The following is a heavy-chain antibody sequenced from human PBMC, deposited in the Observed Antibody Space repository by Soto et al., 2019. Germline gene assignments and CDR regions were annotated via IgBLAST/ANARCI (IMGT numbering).Heavy chain of an antibody. CDR3: ARTQCSSTSCYAQNWFGY. CDR2: ISAYNGNT. J-gene: IGHJ5*01. D-gene: IGHD2-2*01. CDR1: GYTFTSYG. Sequence: ASVKVSCKASGYTFTSYGISWVRQAPGQGLEWMGWISAYNGNTNYAQKLQGRVTMTTDTSTSTAYMELRSLRSDDTAVYYCARTQCSSTSCYAQNWFGYGGQGTLVTVSS. V-gene: IGHV1-18*01.